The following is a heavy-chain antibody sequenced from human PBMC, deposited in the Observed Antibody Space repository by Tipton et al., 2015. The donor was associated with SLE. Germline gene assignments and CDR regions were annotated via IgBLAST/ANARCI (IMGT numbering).Heavy chain of an antibody. V-gene: IGHV4-34*01. CDR1: GGSFSGYY. Sequence: TLSLTCAVSGGSFSGYYWSWLRQPPVKGLEWIGELNPSGSTNYNPSLKSRVTISIDTSKNQFSLKVSSVTAADTAVYYCARGRYCSSTSCAYYVDYWGQGTLVTVSA. CDR2: LNPSGST. D-gene: IGHD2-2*01. CDR3: ARGRYCSSTSCAYYVDY. J-gene: IGHJ4*02.